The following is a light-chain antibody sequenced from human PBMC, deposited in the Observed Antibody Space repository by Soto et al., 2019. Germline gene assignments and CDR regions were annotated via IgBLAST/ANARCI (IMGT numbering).Light chain of an antibody. CDR2: AAS. CDR3: QQLNSYPLS. Sequence: DIQLTQSPSFLSAFVGDRVTITCRASQGISSSLPWYQQKPGQAPKLLISAASTLRISVPSRFSGSGSGTEFTLTISSLQPEDVATYYCQQLNSYPLSIGPGTKVDFK. V-gene: IGKV1-9*01. J-gene: IGKJ3*01. CDR1: QGISSS.